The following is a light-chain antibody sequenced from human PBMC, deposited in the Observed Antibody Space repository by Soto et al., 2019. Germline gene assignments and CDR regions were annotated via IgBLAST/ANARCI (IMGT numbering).Light chain of an antibody. J-gene: IGKJ1*01. CDR1: QGIINY. CDR2: GAS. V-gene: IGKV1-9*01. CDR3: QKYNSAPRT. Sequence: IQLTQSPSSLSASVGDRVTITCRASQGIINYLAWYQQTPGKAPKLLIYGASTLQSGVPSRFSGSGSGTDFTLTVSSLQPEDFATYYCQKYNSAPRTFGQGTKVEIK.